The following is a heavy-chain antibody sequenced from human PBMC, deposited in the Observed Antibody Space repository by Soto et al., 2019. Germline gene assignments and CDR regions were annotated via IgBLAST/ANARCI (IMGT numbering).Heavy chain of an antibody. J-gene: IGHJ6*02. CDR1: GGSFSGYY. CDR2: INHSGST. D-gene: IGHD3-10*01. CDR3: AREGWDYYGSGSYYRSPPLKYYYGMDA. V-gene: IGHV4-34*01. Sequence: KTSETLSLTCAVYGGSFSGYYWSWIRQPPGKGLEWIGEINHSGSTNYNPSLKSRVTISVDTSKNQFSLKLSSVTAADTAVYYCAREGWDYYGSGSYYRSPPLKYYYGMDAWGQGTTVTVSS.